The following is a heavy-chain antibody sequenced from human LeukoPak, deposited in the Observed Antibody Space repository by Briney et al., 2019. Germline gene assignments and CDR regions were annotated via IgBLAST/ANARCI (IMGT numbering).Heavy chain of an antibody. CDR1: GFTFSSYA. V-gene: IGHV3-30-3*01. CDR3: ARGLYEGGDCCPGGGPNDAFDI. J-gene: IGHJ3*02. CDR2: ISYDGSNK. Sequence: AGGSLRLSCAASGFTFSSYAMHWVRQASGKGLEWVAVISYDGSNKYYADSVKGRFTISRDNSKNTLYLQMNSLRAEDTAVYYCARGLYEGGDCCPGGGPNDAFDIWGQGTMVTVSS. D-gene: IGHD2-21*02.